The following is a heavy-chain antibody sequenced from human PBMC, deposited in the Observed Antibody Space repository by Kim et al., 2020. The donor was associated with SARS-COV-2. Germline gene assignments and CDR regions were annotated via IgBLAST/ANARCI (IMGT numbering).Heavy chain of an antibody. V-gene: IGHV4-59*08. D-gene: IGHD3-22*01. Sequence: SETLSLTRTVSGGSISSYYWTWIRQPPGKGLEWIGYIYYSGSTNYNPSLKSRVTMSVDTSKNQFSLKLSSVTAADTAVYYCARRYSDSSGYYTHAFDIWGQGTMVTVSS. CDR1: GGSISSYY. J-gene: IGHJ3*02. CDR3: ARRYSDSSGYYTHAFDI. CDR2: IYYSGST.